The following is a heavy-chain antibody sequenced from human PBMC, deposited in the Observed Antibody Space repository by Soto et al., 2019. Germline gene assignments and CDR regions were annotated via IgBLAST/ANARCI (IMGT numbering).Heavy chain of an antibody. Sequence: QVQLVESGGGVVQPGRSLRLSCAASGFTFSSYGMHWVRQAPGKGLEWVAVISYDGSNKYYADSVKGRFPISRDNSKNPLYLQKNSVTAEDTAVYYGAKGVRVVVMLKGGVDYLGQGTLVTVSS. CDR3: AKGVRVVVMLKGGVDY. V-gene: IGHV3-30*18. CDR1: GFTFSSYG. CDR2: ISYDGSNK. D-gene: IGHD2-15*01. J-gene: IGHJ4*02.